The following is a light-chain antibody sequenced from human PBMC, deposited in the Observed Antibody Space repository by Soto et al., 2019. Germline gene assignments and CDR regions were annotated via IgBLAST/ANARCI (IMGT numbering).Light chain of an antibody. V-gene: IGLV2-11*01. Sequence: QSALTQPRSVSGSPGQSVTISCTGTSSDVGDYNYFSWYQQHPGKAPILLIYAVNMRPSGVPDRFSGSKSGNTASLTISGLQDEEDADYSCCSYAGSYTWVFGGGTKLTVL. CDR1: SSDVGDYNY. CDR3: CSYAGSYTWV. J-gene: IGLJ3*02. CDR2: AVN.